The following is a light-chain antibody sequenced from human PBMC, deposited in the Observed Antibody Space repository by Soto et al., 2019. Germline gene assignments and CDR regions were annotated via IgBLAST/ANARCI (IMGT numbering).Light chain of an antibody. Sequence: DIQMTQFPSSLSASAGDRITITCRASQGISDWLAWYQQKPGKAPNLLIYSASTLESGVPSRFSGSGSGSYFTLTISNLQPEDFATYYCQQVHSFPLTFGGGTKVDIK. CDR3: QQVHSFPLT. J-gene: IGKJ4*01. CDR1: QGISDW. V-gene: IGKV1D-12*01. CDR2: SAS.